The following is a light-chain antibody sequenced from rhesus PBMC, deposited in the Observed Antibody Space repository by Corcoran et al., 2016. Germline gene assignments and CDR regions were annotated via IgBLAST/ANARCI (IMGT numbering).Light chain of an antibody. CDR2: YGS. CDR3: MQALQTPLA. Sequence: DIVMTQTPLSLPVTLGEPASISCRSSQSLLSSNGYNYLNWYLQKPGQSPQLLIYYGSNRASRVPDRFSGGGTGTYFTLKISRVAAEDVGVYYCMQALQTPLAFGGGTKVEIK. V-gene: IGKV2-60*01. CDR1: QSLLSSNGYNY. J-gene: IGKJ4*01.